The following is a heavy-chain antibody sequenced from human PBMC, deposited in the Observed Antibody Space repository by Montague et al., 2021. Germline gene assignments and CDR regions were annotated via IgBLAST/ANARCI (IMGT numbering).Heavy chain of an antibody. D-gene: IGHD3-10*01. CDR2: VYHNGDT. Sequence: TLSLTCAVSGGSISSSGYSWNWIRQPPGKGLEWIGYVYHNGDTYYKSSLKSRVTMSVDTSKNQSSLKLISVTAADTAVYYCARHSVGSESYYNGLDVWGRGTPVVVSS. CDR3: ARHSVGSESYYNGLDV. V-gene: IGHV4-30-2*01. J-gene: IGHJ6*02. CDR1: GGSISSSGYS.